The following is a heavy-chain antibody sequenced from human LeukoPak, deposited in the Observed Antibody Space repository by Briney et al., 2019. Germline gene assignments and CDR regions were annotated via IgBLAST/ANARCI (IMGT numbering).Heavy chain of an antibody. CDR3: AKAGYCSSTSCYTRSGFDP. CDR2: IRYDGSNK. CDR1: GFTFSSYG. Sequence: PGGSLRLSCAASGFTFSSYGMHWVRQAPGKGLEWVAFIRYDGSNKYYADSVKGRFTISRDNSKNTLYLQMNSLRAEDTAVYYCAKAGYCSSTSCYTRSGFDPWGQGTLATVSS. D-gene: IGHD2-2*02. J-gene: IGHJ5*02. V-gene: IGHV3-30*02.